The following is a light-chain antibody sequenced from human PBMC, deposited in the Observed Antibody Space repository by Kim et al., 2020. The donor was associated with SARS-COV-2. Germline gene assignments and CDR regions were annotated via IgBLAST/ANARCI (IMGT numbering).Light chain of an antibody. CDR2: GAS. V-gene: IGKV3-20*01. J-gene: IGKJ2*03. Sequence: YLSPGERATLSCRASQSVSSSYLAWYQQKPGQAPRLLIYGASSRATGIPDRFSGSGSGTDFTLTISRLEPEDFAVYYCQQYGSSYSFGQGTKLEI. CDR1: QSVSSSY. CDR3: QQYGSSYS.